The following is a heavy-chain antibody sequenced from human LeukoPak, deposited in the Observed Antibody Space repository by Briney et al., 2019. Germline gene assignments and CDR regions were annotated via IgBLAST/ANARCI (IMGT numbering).Heavy chain of an antibody. V-gene: IGHV4-61*02. Sequence: SQTLSLTCTVSGGSISSGSYYWSWIRQPAGKGLEWIGRIYTSGSTNYNPSLKSRVTISVDTSNNQFSLKLSSVSAADTAVYYCARSYPAYDSSGYYGPDPENYNWFDPWGQGTLVTVSS. CDR2: IYTSGST. CDR3: ARSYPAYDSSGYYGPDPENYNWFDP. CDR1: GGSISSGSYY. D-gene: IGHD3-22*01. J-gene: IGHJ5*02.